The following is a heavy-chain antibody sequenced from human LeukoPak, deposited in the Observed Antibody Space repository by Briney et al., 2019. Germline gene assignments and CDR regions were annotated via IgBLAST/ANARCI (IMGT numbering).Heavy chain of an antibody. Sequence: PGNSLRLSCAASGFTFSDYGMLWLRQSPDEGLEWLAVIAYDAKKTYYADSVKGRFTISRDNSRDTLFLQMNSLRPDDTAVYYCAKNRIPTSITPDSWGQGTLVTVSS. V-gene: IGHV3-30*18. J-gene: IGHJ4*02. D-gene: IGHD2-2*02. CDR3: AKNRIPTSITPDS. CDR2: IAYDAKKT. CDR1: GFTFSDYG.